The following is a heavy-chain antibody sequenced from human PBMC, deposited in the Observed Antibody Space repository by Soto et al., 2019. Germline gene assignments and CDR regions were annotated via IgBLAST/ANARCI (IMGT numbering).Heavy chain of an antibody. CDR2: IDHSGST. D-gene: IGHD3-9*01. J-gene: IGHJ2*01. CDR1: GGSFSGYY. V-gene: IGHV4-34*01. Sequence: QVHLQQWGAGLLKPSETLSLTCAVYGGSFSGYYWSCIRQPPGKGLEWIGEIDHSGSTNYNPYLKSRVTKSVETSKKEFTLKQSSVTAADKAVYYCARRPSYYAILTGYQYYWYLDRWGRGTLVTVYS. CDR3: ARRPSYYAILTGYQYYWYLDR.